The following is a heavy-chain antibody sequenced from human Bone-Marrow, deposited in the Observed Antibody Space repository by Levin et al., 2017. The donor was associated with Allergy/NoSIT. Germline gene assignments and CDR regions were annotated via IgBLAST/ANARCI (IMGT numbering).Heavy chain of an antibody. D-gene: IGHD3-10*01. CDR3: ARGPPYSRESRLSWYDP. CDR1: GDSVSNPDYY. V-gene: IGHV4-39*07. Sequence: SETLSLTCTVSGDSVSNPDYYWAWIRQSPGKGLEWIGSTEYSGDTYYNPSLKSRATMSVDTSKNQVSLILSSVTTADTAVYYCARGPPYSRESRLSWYDPWGQGTLVTVSS. J-gene: IGHJ5*02. CDR2: TEYSGDT.